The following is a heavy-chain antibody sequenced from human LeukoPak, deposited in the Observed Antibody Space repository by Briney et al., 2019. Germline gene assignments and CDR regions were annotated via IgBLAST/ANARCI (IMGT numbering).Heavy chain of an antibody. V-gene: IGHV3-48*01. CDR1: GFTFSDYD. CDR2: ITGSSSSK. D-gene: IGHD6-19*01. J-gene: IGHJ3*01. CDR3: ARPTTSGWYPH. Sequence: GGSLRLSCAASGFTFSDYDMNWIRQAPGTGLEWVSYITGSSSSKYYADSVKGRFTISRDNAKNSLYLQMNSMRAEDTAVYYCARPTTSGWYPHWGQGTMVTVSS.